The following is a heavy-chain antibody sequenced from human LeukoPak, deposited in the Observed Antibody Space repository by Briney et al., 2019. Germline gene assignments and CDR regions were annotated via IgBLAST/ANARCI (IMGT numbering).Heavy chain of an antibody. V-gene: IGHV3-23*01. J-gene: IGHJ4*02. CDR3: ANTHRDYGDENFDY. CDR2: ISGSGGST. CDR1: GFTFSSYA. Sequence: GGSLRLSCAASGFTFSSYAMSWVRQAPGKGLEWVSAISGSGGSTYYADSVKGRFTISRDNSKNTLYLQMNSLRAEDTAVYYCANTHRDYGDENFDYWGQGTLVIVSS. D-gene: IGHD4-17*01.